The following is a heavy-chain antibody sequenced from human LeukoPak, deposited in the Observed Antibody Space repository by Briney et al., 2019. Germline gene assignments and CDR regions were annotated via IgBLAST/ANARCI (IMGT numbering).Heavy chain of an antibody. J-gene: IGHJ4*02. CDR1: GGSISSYY. Sequence: PSETLSLTCTVSGGSISSYYWSRIRQPPGKGLEWIGYIYYSGSTNYNPSLKSRVTISVDTSKNQFSLKLSSVTAADTAVYYCARVAEYSYGYPLDYWGQGTLVTVSS. CDR2: IYYSGST. D-gene: IGHD5-18*01. V-gene: IGHV4-59*01. CDR3: ARVAEYSYGYPLDY.